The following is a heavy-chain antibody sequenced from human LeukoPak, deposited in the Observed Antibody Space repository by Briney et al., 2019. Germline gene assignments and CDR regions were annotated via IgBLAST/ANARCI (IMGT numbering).Heavy chain of an antibody. D-gene: IGHD3-10*01. CDR3: AKGLLWSEVYYYYGMDV. CDR2: NSWNSGSI. J-gene: IGHJ6*02. Sequence: GGSLRLSCAASGFTFSDYSMHWVRQAPGKGLEWVSGNSWNSGSIGYADSVKGRFRISRDNAKNSLYLQMDSLNPEDTAVYYCAKGLLWSEVYYYYGMDVWGQGTTVTVSS. CDR1: GFTFSDYS. V-gene: IGHV3-9*01.